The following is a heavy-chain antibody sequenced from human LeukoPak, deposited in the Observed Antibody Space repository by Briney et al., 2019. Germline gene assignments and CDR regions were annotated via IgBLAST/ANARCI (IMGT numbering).Heavy chain of an antibody. D-gene: IGHD3-10*01. Sequence: GECLKISCKGSGYSFTSYWIGWVRQMPGKGLEWMGIIYPGDSDTRYSPSFQGQVTISADKPISTAYLQWSSLKASDTAMYYCARPSTMVRGVLWYFDYWGQGTLVTVSS. CDR3: ARPSTMVRGVLWYFDY. V-gene: IGHV5-51*01. CDR2: IYPGDSDT. CDR1: GYSFTSYW. J-gene: IGHJ4*02.